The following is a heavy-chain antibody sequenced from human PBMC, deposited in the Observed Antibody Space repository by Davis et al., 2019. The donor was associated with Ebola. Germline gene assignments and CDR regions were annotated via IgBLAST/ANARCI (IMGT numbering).Heavy chain of an antibody. J-gene: IGHJ4*02. CDR3: AREGPYHYCSGGSCPFDY. D-gene: IGHD2-15*01. CDR1: GYTFTTYA. V-gene: IGHV1-18*04. CDR2: ISTYNGDT. Sequence: ASVKVSCKTSGYTFTTYAISWVRQAPGQGLEWVGWISTYNGDTNYAQKFQGRVTMTTDTSTSTVYMGLWSLRSDDTAIYYCAREGPYHYCSGGSCPFDYWGQGTLVTVSS.